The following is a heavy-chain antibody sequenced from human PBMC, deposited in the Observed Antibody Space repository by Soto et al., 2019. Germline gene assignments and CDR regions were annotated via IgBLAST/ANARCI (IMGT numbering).Heavy chain of an antibody. CDR3: ARAYTGRRPRRADYYYALDV. J-gene: IGHJ6*02. CDR1: GLRFSDYD. V-gene: IGHV3-13*05. D-gene: IGHD6-25*01. CDR2: IGAARDP. Sequence: XVSLRLSCTASGLRFSDYDMHWVRQVPGKGLEWVSTIGAARDPYYTGAVKHRFTISRENARTSMFLQMNSVTVGDTAVYYRARAYTGRRPRRADYYYALDVWGQGIMVTVSS.